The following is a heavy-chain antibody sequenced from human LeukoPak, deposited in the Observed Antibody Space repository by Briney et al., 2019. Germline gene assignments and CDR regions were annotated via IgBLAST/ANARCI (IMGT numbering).Heavy chain of an antibody. Sequence: GGSLRLSCAASGFTFSSYGMHWVRQAPGKGLEWVSSISSSSSYIYYADSVKGRFTISRDNAKNSLYLQMNSLRAEDTAVYYCARDLGQGTDYWGQGTLVTVSS. D-gene: IGHD1-1*01. CDR3: ARDLGQGTDY. J-gene: IGHJ4*02. V-gene: IGHV3-21*01. CDR2: ISSSSSYI. CDR1: GFTFSSYG.